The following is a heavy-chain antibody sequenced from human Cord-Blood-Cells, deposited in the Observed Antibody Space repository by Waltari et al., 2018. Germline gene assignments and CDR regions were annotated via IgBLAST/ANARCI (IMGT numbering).Heavy chain of an antibody. J-gene: IGHJ3*02. Sequence: QVQLVESGGGVVQPGRSLRLSWAASGFHFSSYAMPWGRQAPGKGLEWVAVISYDGSNKYYADSVKGRFTISRDNSKNTLYLQMNSLRAEDTAVYYCARSWDQLGTAFDIWGQGTMVTVSS. V-gene: IGHV3-30-3*01. CDR2: ISYDGSNK. CDR3: ARSWDQLGTAFDI. D-gene: IGHD2-2*01. CDR1: GFHFSSYA.